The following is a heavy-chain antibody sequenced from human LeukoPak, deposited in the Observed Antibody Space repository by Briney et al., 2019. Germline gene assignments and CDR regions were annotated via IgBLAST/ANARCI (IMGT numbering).Heavy chain of an antibody. Sequence: SETLSLTCAVYGGSFSGYYWNWIRQPPGKGLEWIGEINHSGTTNYNPSLKSRVTISVDPSKNQSSLKLSSVTAADTAVYYCATTRGYWGQGTLVTVSS. CDR1: GGSFSGYY. CDR3: ATTRGY. CDR2: INHSGTT. V-gene: IGHV4-34*01. J-gene: IGHJ4*02.